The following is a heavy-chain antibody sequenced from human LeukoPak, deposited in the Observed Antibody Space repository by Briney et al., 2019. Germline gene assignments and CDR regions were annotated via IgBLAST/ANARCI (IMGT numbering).Heavy chain of an antibody. D-gene: IGHD2-21*01. V-gene: IGHV3-30-3*01. CDR3: ARDTPYYYYTMDV. CDR1: GFTFSIYA. J-gene: IGHJ6*02. Sequence: GGSLRLSCAASGFTFSIYAMHWVRQAPGKGLEWVAVISYDGSNKYYADSVKGRFSISRDNSKNTLYLQMNSLRAEDTAVYYCARDTPYYYYTMDVWGQGTTVTVSS. CDR2: ISYDGSNK.